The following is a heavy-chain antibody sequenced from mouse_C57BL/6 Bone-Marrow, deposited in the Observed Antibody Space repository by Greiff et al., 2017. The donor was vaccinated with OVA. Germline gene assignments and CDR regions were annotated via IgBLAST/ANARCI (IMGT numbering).Heavy chain of an antibody. CDR1: GYTFTDYE. Sequence: VQGVESGAELVRPGASVTLSCKASGYTFTDYEMHWVKQTPVHGLEWIGAIDPETGGTAYNQKFKGKAILTADKSSSTAYMELRSLTSEDSAVYYCTREGMGNYEWYFDVWGTGATVTVSS. CDR2: IDPETGGT. D-gene: IGHD2-1*01. CDR3: TREGMGNYEWYFDV. V-gene: IGHV1-15*01. J-gene: IGHJ1*03.